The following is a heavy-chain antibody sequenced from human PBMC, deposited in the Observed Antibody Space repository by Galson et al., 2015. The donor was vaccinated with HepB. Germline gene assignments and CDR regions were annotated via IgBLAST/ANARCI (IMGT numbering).Heavy chain of an antibody. CDR2: INSDGSST. Sequence: SLRLSCAASGFTFSSYRMHWVRQAPGKGLVWISRINSDGSSTSYADSVKGRFTISRDNAKNTLYLQMNSLRAEDTAVYYCAREEATTFDYYYYGMDVWGQGTTVTVSS. J-gene: IGHJ6*02. D-gene: IGHD4-11*01. CDR1: GFTFSSYR. CDR3: AREEATTFDYYYYGMDV. V-gene: IGHV3-74*01.